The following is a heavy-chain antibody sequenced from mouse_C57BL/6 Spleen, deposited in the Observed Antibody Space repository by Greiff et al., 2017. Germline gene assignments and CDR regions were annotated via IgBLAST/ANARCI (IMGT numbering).Heavy chain of an antibody. CDR1: GYTFTSYW. J-gene: IGHJ3*01. D-gene: IGHD1-1*01. V-gene: IGHV1-55*01. CDR3: ARYGFYEGFAY. Sequence: QVHVKQPGAELVKPGASVKMSCKASGYTFTSYWITWVKQRPGQGLEWIGDIYPGSGSTNYNEQFKSKATLTVDTSSSTAYMQLSSLTSEDSAVYYCARYGFYEGFAYWGQGTLVTVSA. CDR2: IYPGSGST.